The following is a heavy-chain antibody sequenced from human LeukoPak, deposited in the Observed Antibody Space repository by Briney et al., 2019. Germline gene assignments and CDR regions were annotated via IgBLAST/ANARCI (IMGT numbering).Heavy chain of an antibody. CDR3: AGRVTGYSSGYVY. Sequence: GGSLRLSCVASGITFSNYAVSWVRQAPEKGLDWVSVISGSAHKIRYADSVKGRFTISRDNSENIVYLQMNNLRAEDTAVYYCAGRVTGYSSGYVYWGQGALVTVPS. CDR2: ISGSAHKI. D-gene: IGHD5-18*01. J-gene: IGHJ4*02. CDR1: GITFSNYA. V-gene: IGHV3-23*01.